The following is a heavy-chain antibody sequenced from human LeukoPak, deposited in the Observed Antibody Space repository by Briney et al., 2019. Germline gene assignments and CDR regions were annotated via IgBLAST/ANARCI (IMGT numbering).Heavy chain of an antibody. V-gene: IGHV3-7*01. CDR3: ARDYYYYMDV. Sequence: GGSLRLSCVASGFTFSRYWMSWVRQAPGKGLEWVANIKQDGNVKHYVDSVKGRFTISRDSAKNSLYLQMNSLRAEDTAVYYCARDYYYYMDVWGKGTTVTVSS. CDR2: IKQDGNVK. J-gene: IGHJ6*03. CDR1: GFTFSRYW.